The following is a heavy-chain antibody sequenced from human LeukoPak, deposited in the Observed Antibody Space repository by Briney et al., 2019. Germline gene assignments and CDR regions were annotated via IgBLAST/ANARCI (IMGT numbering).Heavy chain of an antibody. V-gene: IGHV4-39*01. CDR3: ARCDCGGDCYSFFDDWYFDL. CDR1: GGSISSGGYY. D-gene: IGHD2-21*02. J-gene: IGHJ2*01. Sequence: SETLSLTCTVSGGSISSGGYYWSWIRQHPGKGLEWIGYIYYSGSTYYNPSLKSRVTISVDTSKNQFSLKLSSVTAADTAVYYCARCDCGGDCYSFFDDWYFDLWGRGTLVTVSS. CDR2: IYYSGST.